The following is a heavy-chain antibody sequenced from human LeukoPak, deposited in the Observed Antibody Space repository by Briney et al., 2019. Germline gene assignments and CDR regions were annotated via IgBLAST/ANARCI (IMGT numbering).Heavy chain of an antibody. CDR2: IYPGDSDT. CDR1: GYSFTSYW. V-gene: IGHV5-51*01. CDR3: ARLSYSSGCLRGFDP. Sequence: GESLKISCKGSGYSFTSYWIGWVRQMPGKGLEWMGTIYPGDSDTRYSPSFQGQVTISADKSISTAYLQWSSLKASDTAMYYCARLSYSSGCLRGFDPWGQGTLVTVSS. D-gene: IGHD6-19*01. J-gene: IGHJ5*02.